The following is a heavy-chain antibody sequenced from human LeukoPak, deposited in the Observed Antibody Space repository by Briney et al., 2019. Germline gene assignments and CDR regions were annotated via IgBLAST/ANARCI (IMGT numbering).Heavy chain of an antibody. J-gene: IGHJ6*03. CDR1: GYTFTSYG. CDR3: ASIVVVPAATGYYYYYYMDV. CDR2: IIPIFGTA. V-gene: IGHV1-69*05. D-gene: IGHD2-2*01. Sequence: ASVKVSCKASGYTFTSYGISWVRQAPGQGLEWMGGIIPIFGTANYAQKFQGRVTITTDESTSTAYMELSSLRSEDTAAYYCASIVVVPAATGYYYYYYMDVWGKGTTVTVSS.